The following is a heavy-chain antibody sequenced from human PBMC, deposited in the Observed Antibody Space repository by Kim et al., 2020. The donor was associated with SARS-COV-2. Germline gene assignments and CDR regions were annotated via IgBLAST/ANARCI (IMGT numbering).Heavy chain of an antibody. J-gene: IGHJ4*02. CDR3: ARMRAYYFDY. V-gene: IGHV4-34*01. CDR2: ST. Sequence: STNDNPSLKSRVTISVDTSKNQFSLKLSSVTAADTAVYYCARMRAYYFDYWGQGTLVTVSS.